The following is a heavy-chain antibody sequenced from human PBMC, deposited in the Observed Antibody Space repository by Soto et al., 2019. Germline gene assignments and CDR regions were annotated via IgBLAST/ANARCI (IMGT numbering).Heavy chain of an antibody. Sequence: GGSLRLSCAASGFTFSSYAMSWVRQAPGKGLEWVSAISGSGGSTYYADSVNGRFTISRDNSKNTLYLQMNSLRAEDMAVYYCAKPNSGYSSGWYHEWYFEHWGQGTLVTVSS. CDR2: ISGSGGST. V-gene: IGHV3-23*01. CDR3: AKPNSGYSSGWYHEWYFEH. D-gene: IGHD6-19*01. CDR1: GFTFSSYA. J-gene: IGHJ1*01.